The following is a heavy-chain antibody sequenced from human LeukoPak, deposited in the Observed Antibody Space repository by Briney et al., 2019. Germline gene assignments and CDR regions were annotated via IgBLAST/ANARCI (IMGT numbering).Heavy chain of an antibody. V-gene: IGHV4-4*09. CDR3: ARYHLGYYDSSGTFDY. Sequence: PSETLSLTCTVSGGSISSYYWSWIRQPPGKGLEWIGYIYTSGSTNYNPSLKSRVTISVDTSKNQFSLKLSSVTAADTAVYYCARYHLGYYDSSGTFDYWGQGTLVTVSS. CDR2: IYTSGST. CDR1: GGSISSYY. J-gene: IGHJ4*02. D-gene: IGHD3-22*01.